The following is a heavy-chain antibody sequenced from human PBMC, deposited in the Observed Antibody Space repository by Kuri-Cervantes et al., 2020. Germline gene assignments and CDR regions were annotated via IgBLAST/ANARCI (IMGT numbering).Heavy chain of an antibody. D-gene: IGHD3-10*01. J-gene: IGHJ5*02. CDR1: GGSISSGDYY. V-gene: IGHV4-61*08. CDR2: IYYSGST. Sequence: ESLKISCTVSGGSISSGDYYWSWIRQPPGKGLEWIGYIYYSGSTNYNPSLKSRVTISVDTSKNQFSLKLSSVTAADTAVYYCARGGMYYYGSGSSAGNWFDPWGQGTLVTVSS. CDR3: ARGGMYYYGSGSSAGNWFDP.